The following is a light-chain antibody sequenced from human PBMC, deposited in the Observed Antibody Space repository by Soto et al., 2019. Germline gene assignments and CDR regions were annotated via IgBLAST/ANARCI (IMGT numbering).Light chain of an antibody. Sequence: DIVMTQSPLSLPVTPGEPASISCRSSQALLRSNGYNYFNWYLQRPGQSPHLLIYGGSNVAPGVPDRFSGSGSGTDFTLRISRVEADDVGVYYCMQTVQTPITFGQGTRLEI. CDR3: MQTVQTPIT. CDR1: QALLRSNGYNY. V-gene: IGKV2-28*01. CDR2: GGS. J-gene: IGKJ5*01.